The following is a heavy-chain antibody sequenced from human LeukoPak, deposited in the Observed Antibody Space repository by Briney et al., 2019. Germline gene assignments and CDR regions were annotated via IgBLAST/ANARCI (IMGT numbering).Heavy chain of an antibody. V-gene: IGHV3-30-3*01. CDR1: GFTFSSYA. J-gene: IGHJ4*02. Sequence: GSLRLSCAASGFTFSSYAMHWVRQAPGKGLEWVAVISYDGSNKYYADSVKGRFTIPRDNSKNTLYLQMNSLRAEDTAVYYCARDQGYDYVWGSRGFDYWGQGTLVTVSS. CDR2: ISYDGSNK. D-gene: IGHD3-16*01. CDR3: ARDQGYDYVWGSRGFDY.